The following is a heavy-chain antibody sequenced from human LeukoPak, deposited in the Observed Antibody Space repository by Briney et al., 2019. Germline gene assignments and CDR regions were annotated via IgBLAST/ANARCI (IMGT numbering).Heavy chain of an antibody. D-gene: IGHD1-26*01. J-gene: IGHJ4*02. CDR1: GFTFEDYG. Sequence: GGPLGPPXAASGFTFEDYGMSWVRQAPGKGLAGPSGFIWNGGSTGYADSVKGRFTISRDNAKNSLYLQMNSLRAEDTALYYCARDRIVGATTESFDYWGQGTLVTVSS. CDR3: ARDRIVGATTESFDY. CDR2: FIWNGGST. V-gene: IGHV3-20*04.